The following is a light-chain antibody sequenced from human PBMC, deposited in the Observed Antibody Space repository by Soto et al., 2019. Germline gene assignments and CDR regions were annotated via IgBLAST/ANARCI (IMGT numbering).Light chain of an antibody. J-gene: IGKJ5*01. Sequence: ENVLTQSPATLSLSPGEGATLSCRASQSINTYLAWYQQKPGQAPRLLIYDASKRATGIPARFSGSGSGTDFTLTIRSLEPEDFAVYYCQQRSKWITFGQGTRLEIK. V-gene: IGKV3-11*01. CDR2: DAS. CDR3: QQRSKWIT. CDR1: QSINTY.